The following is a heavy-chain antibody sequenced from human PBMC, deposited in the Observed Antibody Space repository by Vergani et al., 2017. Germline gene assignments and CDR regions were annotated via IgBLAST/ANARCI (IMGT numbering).Heavy chain of an antibody. CDR2: INHSGGT. CDR1: GDSLRGHY. Sequence: QVQLQESGPGLVKPIETLSLTCGIYGDSLRGHYWSWIRQSPGKGLEWIGQINHSGGTNYNPSLESRVTMSVDTSKNQFSLQLSSVTAADTAVYYCARASHCINCYSEGPNGPGYYYMDVWGKGATVTVSS. J-gene: IGHJ6*03. CDR3: ARASHCINCYSEGPNGPGYYYMDV. V-gene: IGHV4-34*10. D-gene: IGHD2-21*01.